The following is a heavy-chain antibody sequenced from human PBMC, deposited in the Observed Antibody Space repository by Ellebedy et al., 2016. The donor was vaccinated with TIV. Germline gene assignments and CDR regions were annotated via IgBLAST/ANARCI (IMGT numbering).Heavy chain of an antibody. CDR3: ARDGRRGYYYYGMDV. Sequence: MPSETLSLTCTVSGGSVSSGSYYWSWIRQPPGKGLEWIGYIYYSGSTNYNPSLKSRVTMSVDTSKNQFSLKLSSVTAADTAVYYCARDGRRGYYYYGMDVWGQGTTVTVSS. J-gene: IGHJ6*02. CDR2: IYYSGST. D-gene: IGHD3-10*01. CDR1: GGSVSSGSYY. V-gene: IGHV4-61*01.